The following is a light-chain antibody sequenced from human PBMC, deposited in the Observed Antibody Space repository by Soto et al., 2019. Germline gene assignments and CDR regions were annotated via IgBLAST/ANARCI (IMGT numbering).Light chain of an antibody. CDR2: GAS. J-gene: IGKJ5*01. V-gene: IGKV3-20*01. CDR1: QSAGGN. Sequence: EIVLTQSPCTLSLSPGDRATLSCRARQSAGGNVAWYQQIPGQPPKPLIFGASSRATGIADKFSGSGSGTDFTLTISRLEPEDFALYYCQHYGAAPIPFGQRTRLQIK. CDR3: QHYGAAPIP.